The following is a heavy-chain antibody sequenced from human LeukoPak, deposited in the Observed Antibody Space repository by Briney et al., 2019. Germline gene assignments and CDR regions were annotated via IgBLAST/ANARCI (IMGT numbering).Heavy chain of an antibody. V-gene: IGHV4-59*08. CDR1: GDSISSYY. J-gene: IGHJ3*02. Sequence: PSETLSLTCTVSGDSISSYYWSWIRQPPGKGLEWIGYISYSGMTNYNPSLESRVTIAVDKSKNQLSLKLSSVTAADTAVYYCARQKRGSSSWYGARAFDIWGQGTMVTVSS. D-gene: IGHD6-13*01. CDR3: ARQKRGSSSWYGARAFDI. CDR2: ISYSGMT.